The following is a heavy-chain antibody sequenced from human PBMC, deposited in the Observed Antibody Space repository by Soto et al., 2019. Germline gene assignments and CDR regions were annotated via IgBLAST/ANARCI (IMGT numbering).Heavy chain of an antibody. Sequence: ASVKVSCKASGYTFTSYAMHWVRQAPGQRLEWMGWINAGNGNTKYSQKFQGRVTITRDTSASTAYMGLSSLRSEDTAVYYCARDMKYYDFWSGSLRAFDIWGQGTMVTVSS. V-gene: IGHV1-3*01. CDR3: ARDMKYYDFWSGSLRAFDI. D-gene: IGHD3-3*01. J-gene: IGHJ3*02. CDR1: GYTFTSYA. CDR2: INAGNGNT.